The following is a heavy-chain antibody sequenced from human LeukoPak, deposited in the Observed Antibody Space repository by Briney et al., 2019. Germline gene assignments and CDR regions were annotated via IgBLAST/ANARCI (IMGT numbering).Heavy chain of an antibody. Sequence: GASVKVSCKASGYTFTGYYMHWVRQAPGQGPEWMGRINPNSGGTNYAQKFQGRVTMTRDTSISTAYMELSRLRPDDTAVYYCARARPALAAAGNSPPAIDYWGQGTLVTVSS. V-gene: IGHV1-2*06. CDR2: INPNSGGT. D-gene: IGHD6-13*01. J-gene: IGHJ4*02. CDR1: GYTFTGYY. CDR3: ARARPALAAAGNSPPAIDY.